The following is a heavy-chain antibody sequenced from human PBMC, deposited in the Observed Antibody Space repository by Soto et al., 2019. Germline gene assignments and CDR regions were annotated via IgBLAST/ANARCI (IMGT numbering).Heavy chain of an antibody. CDR1: GFTFRDYY. Sequence: VQLVESGGGLVRPGGSLRLSSEASGFTFRDYYMTWFRQAPGKGLEWLSYIDSSTKYTNYADSVKGRFTISRDNAKNSLYLQMNSLRADDTAVYYCAREYYYTMDVWGQGTMVTVSS. J-gene: IGHJ6*02. V-gene: IGHV3-11*05. CDR2: IDSSTKYT. CDR3: AREYYYTMDV.